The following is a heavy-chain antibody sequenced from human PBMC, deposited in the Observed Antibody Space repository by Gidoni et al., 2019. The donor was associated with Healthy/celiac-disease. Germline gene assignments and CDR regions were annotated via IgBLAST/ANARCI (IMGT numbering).Heavy chain of an antibody. V-gene: IGHV4-30-4*01. D-gene: IGHD3-22*01. J-gene: IGHJ4*02. CDR3: AREPGYYDSSGYYGGVYFDY. Sequence: QVQLQESGPGLVKPSQTLSITCTVSGGSISSGDYYWRWIRQPPGKGLEWIGYIYYSGSTYYNPSLKSRITISVDTSKNQFSLKLSSVTAADTAVYYCAREPGYYDSSGYYGGVYFDYWGQGTLVTVSS. CDR1: GGSISSGDYY. CDR2: IYYSGST.